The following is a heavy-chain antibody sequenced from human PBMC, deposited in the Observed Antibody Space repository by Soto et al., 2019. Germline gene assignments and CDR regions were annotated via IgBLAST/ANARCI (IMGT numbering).Heavy chain of an antibody. J-gene: IGHJ4*02. CDR3: AKGQYSSGWYHQFHY. D-gene: IGHD6-19*01. CDR1: GFTFSSYG. Sequence: QVQLVESGGGVVQPGRSLRLSCAASGFTFSSYGMHWVRQAPGKGLEWVAVISYDGSNKYYADSVKGRFTISRDNSKNTLYLQMNSRRADDTAVYYCAKGQYSSGWYHQFHYWGQGTLVTVSS. CDR2: ISYDGSNK. V-gene: IGHV3-30*18.